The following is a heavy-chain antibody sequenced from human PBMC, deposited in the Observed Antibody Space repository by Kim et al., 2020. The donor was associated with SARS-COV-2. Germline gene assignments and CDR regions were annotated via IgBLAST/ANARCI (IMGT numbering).Heavy chain of an antibody. CDR2: INGDGRSP. V-gene: IGHV3-74*01. D-gene: IGHD1-1*01. Sequence: GGSLRLSCAASGFTFSSYWMHWVRQSPGKGLVWVSRINGDGRSPAYAESVKGRFTISRDNAKNTLYLQMDSLRVEDTAVYYCARDQSWTFDYWGQGAL. CDR1: GFTFSSYW. J-gene: IGHJ4*02. CDR3: ARDQSWTFDY.